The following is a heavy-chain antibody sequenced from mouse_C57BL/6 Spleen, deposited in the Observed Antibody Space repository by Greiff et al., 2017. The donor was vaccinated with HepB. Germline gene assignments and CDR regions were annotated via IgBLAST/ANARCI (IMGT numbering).Heavy chain of an antibody. V-gene: IGHV1-81*01. D-gene: IGHD2-4*01. CDR2: IYPRRGNT. Sequence: QVQLQQSGAELARPGASVKLSCKASGYTFTSYGISWVKQRTGQGLEWIGEIYPRRGNTYYNEKFKGKATPTADKSSSTAYMELRSLTSEDSAVYFCARAGYDYGDGFAYGGQGTLVTVSA. J-gene: IGHJ3*01. CDR3: ARAGYDYGDGFAY. CDR1: GYTFTSYG.